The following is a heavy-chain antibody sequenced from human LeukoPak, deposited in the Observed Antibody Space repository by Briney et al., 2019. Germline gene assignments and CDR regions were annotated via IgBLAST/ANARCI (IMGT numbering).Heavy chain of an antibody. J-gene: IGHJ4*02. D-gene: IGHD3-3*01. CDR1: GFTFSSYW. CDR2: IKQDGSEK. Sequence: PGGSLRLTCAASGFTFSSYWVGWVRQAPGKGLEWVANIKQDGSEKYYVGSVKGRFTISRDNAKNSLYLQMNSLRAEDTAVYYCARAGDFWSGYYTIDYWGQGTLVTVSS. V-gene: IGHV3-7*01. CDR3: ARAGDFWSGYYTIDY.